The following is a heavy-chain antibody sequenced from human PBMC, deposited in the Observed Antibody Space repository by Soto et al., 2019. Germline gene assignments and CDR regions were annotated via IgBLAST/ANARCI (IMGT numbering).Heavy chain of an antibody. J-gene: IGHJ4*02. CDR3: AVIMATAAKGY. Sequence: GGSLRLSCAPSGFTFSSYAMTWVRQAPGKGLEWVSSISASGGSTYYADSVKGRFTISRDNSRSTLYLQMNSLRADDTAVYFCAVIMATAAKGYWGQGTLVTVSS. CDR1: GFTFSSYA. D-gene: IGHD3-10*01. V-gene: IGHV3-23*01. CDR2: ISASGGST.